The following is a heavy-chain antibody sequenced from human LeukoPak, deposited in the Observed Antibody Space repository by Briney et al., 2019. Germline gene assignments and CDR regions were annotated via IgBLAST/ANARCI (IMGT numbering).Heavy chain of an antibody. J-gene: IGHJ5*02. V-gene: IGHV1-2*06. D-gene: IGHD2-2*01. CDR3: ARYCSSTSCQFDP. CDR2: INPNNGGT. CDR1: GYIFTGYY. Sequence: ASVKVSCKASGYIFTGYYIHWVRQAPGQGLEWMGRINPNNGGTNYAQNFQGRVTMTRDTSIGTAYMELSSLRPDDTAVYYCARYCSSTSCQFDPWGQGTLVTVSS.